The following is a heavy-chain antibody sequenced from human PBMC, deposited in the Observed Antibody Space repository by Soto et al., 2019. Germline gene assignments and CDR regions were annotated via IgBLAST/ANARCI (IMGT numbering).Heavy chain of an antibody. J-gene: IGHJ4*02. V-gene: IGHV3-23*01. CDR1: GFTFSSYP. CDR3: ANLRAPGLF. Sequence: EEQLMESGGDLVQPGGSLRLSCAASGFTFSSYPMSWVRQTPRKGLEWVAGISDNGANTHYADSVKGRFTISRDNFKNTLYLQMNSLRAEDPAVYYCANLRAPGLFWGQGTLVSVSS. CDR2: ISDNGANT.